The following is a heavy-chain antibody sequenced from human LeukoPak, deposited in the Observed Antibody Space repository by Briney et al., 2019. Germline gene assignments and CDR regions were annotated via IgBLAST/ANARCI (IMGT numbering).Heavy chain of an antibody. CDR3: AKHTGGSYPYYFDY. CDR1: GFTFSTDV. J-gene: IGHJ4*02. Sequence: GGSLRLSCAASGFTFSTDVMTWVRQAPGKGLEWVSAISGSGGSTYYADSVKGRFTISRDNSKNTLYLQMNSLRAEDTAVYYCAKHTGGSYPYYFDYWGQGTLVTVSS. D-gene: IGHD1-26*01. V-gene: IGHV3-23*01. CDR2: ISGSGGST.